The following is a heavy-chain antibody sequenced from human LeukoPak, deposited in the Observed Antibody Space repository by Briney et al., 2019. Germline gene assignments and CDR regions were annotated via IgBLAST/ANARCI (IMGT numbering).Heavy chain of an antibody. V-gene: IGHV3-23*01. CDR3: AKAGSSRTAPFGY. D-gene: IGHD2-2*01. CDR2: ISGSGGST. CDR1: GFTFSSYA. Sequence: QPGGSLRLSCADSGFTFSSYAMSWVRQAPGKGLEWVSAISGSGGSTYYADSVKGRFTISRDNSKNTLYLQMNSLRAEDTAVYYCAKAGSSRTAPFGYWGQGTLVTVSS. J-gene: IGHJ4*02.